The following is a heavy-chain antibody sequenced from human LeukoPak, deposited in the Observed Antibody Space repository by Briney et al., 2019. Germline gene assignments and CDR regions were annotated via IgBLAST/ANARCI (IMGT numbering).Heavy chain of an antibody. J-gene: IGHJ5*02. D-gene: IGHD3-10*01. CDR1: GGTFSSYA. Sequence: SVKVSCKASGGTFSSYAISWVRQAPGQGLEWMGGIIPIFGTANYAQKFQGRVTITADKSTSTAYMELSSLRSEDTAVYYCARGKGKDACSKRGRFDPGGQGTLVTVSS. CDR3: ARGKGKDACSKRGRFDP. V-gene: IGHV1-69*06. CDR2: IIPIFGTA.